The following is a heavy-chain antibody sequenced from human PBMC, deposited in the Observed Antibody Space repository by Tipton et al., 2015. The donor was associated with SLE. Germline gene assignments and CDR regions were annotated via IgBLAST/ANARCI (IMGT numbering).Heavy chain of an antibody. J-gene: IGHJ4*02. CDR2: ISYDGNT. CDR3: ARFRAGAYFDF. CDR1: GGSISSSNYY. D-gene: IGHD6-19*01. Sequence: TLSLTCTVSGGSISSSNYYWGWIRQPPGKGLEWIGSISYDGNTFYKPSLESRVTISVDSSKNLFSLSLTSVTAADTARYYCARFRAGAYFDFWGQGTPVTVSS. V-gene: IGHV4-39*07.